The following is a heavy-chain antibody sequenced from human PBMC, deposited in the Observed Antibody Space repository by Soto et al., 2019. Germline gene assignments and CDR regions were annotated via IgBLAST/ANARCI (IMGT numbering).Heavy chain of an antibody. D-gene: IGHD4-17*01. CDR1: GGTFSSYA. Sequence: SVKVSCKASGGTFSSYAISWVRQAPGQGLEWMGGIIPIFGTANYAQKFQGRVTITADESTSTAYMELSSLRSEDTAVYYCASQATVTKYYYYSGMDVWGQGTTVTVSS. V-gene: IGHV1-69*13. J-gene: IGHJ6*02. CDR2: IIPIFGTA. CDR3: ASQATVTKYYYYSGMDV.